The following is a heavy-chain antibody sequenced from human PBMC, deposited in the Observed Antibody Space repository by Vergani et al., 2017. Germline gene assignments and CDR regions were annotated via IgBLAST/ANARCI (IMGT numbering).Heavy chain of an antibody. V-gene: IGHV4-4*03. Sequence: QVQLQESGPGLVKPLGTLSLTCSVSGGPLSTTDWWSWVRQSPERGLEWIGKIGHSGSTYFNASFASRVSMSVDWSVKQFSLYLRSVTAADTAVYYCARNPIGSSYYEYWGHGILVTVSS. J-gene: IGHJ4*01. CDR2: IGHSGST. D-gene: IGHD3-10*01. CDR1: GGPLSTTDW. CDR3: ARNPIGSSYYEY.